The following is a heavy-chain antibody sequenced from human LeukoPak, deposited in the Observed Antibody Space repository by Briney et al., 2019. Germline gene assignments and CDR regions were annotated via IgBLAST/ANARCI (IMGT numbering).Heavy chain of an antibody. V-gene: IGHV4-59*01. D-gene: IGHD6-13*01. Sequence: SETLSLTCTVSGGSISSYFWSWIRQPPGKGLEWIGFIFYSGGTNYNPSLKSRVTISVDTSKNQFSLKLSSVTAADTAVYYCARAWERQLGECDLDFWGQGTTVTVSS. CDR3: ARAWERQLGECDLDF. J-gene: IGHJ6*02. CDR2: IFYSGGT. CDR1: GGSISSYF.